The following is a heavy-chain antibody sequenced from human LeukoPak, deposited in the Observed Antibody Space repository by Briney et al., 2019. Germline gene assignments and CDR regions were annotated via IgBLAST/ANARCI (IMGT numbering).Heavy chain of an antibody. J-gene: IGHJ4*02. D-gene: IGHD1-7*01. CDR1: GGSISSSSYY. CDR2: IHHSGST. V-gene: IGHV4-39*01. Sequence: SETLSLTCTVSGGSISSSSYYWGWIRQAPGKGLEWIGSIHHSGSTSYSPSLNSRVTISEDTSKNQFSLKLSSVTAADTAVYYCARCIKTGTDRYYFDYWGQGTLVSVSS. CDR3: ARCIKTGTDRYYFDY.